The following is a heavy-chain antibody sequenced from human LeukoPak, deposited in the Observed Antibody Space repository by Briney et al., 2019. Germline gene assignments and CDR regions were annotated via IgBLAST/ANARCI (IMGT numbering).Heavy chain of an antibody. J-gene: IGHJ4*02. CDR3: ARGTTKLTAAAGTHFDY. CDR2: INHSGST. V-gene: IGHV4-34*01. D-gene: IGHD6-13*01. CDR1: GGSFSGYY. Sequence: PSATLSLTRAVYGGSFSGYYWSSIRHPPGNGLEWMGEINHSGSTNYNPSLKSRVTISVDTSKNQFSLKLSSVTAADTAVYYCARGTTKLTAAAGTHFDYWGQGTLVTVSS.